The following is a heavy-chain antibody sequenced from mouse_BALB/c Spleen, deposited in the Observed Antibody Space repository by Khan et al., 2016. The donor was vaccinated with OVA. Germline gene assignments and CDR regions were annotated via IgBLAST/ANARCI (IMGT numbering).Heavy chain of an antibody. V-gene: IGHV1-5*01. CDR1: GYSFTSYW. Sequence: VQLQQSGTVLARPGASVKMSCKASGYSFTSYWMHWVKQRPGLGLEWLGPIYPGISNNRYKQKFQGKAKLTAVTSASTAYMELSSLTNDDSAVYDCTRSYVSYYFDYWGQGTLLTVSS. CDR3: TRSYVSYYFDY. D-gene: IGHD1-1*02. J-gene: IGHJ2*01. CDR2: IYPGISNN.